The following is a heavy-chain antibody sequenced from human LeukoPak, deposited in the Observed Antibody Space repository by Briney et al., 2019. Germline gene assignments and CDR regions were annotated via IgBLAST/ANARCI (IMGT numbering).Heavy chain of an antibody. CDR1: GYTFTGYY. CDR3: ASGGVSIDCSGGSCLPLFDY. V-gene: IGHV1-2*02. D-gene: IGHD2-15*01. J-gene: IGHJ4*02. Sequence: SVKVSCKASGYTFTGYYMHWVRQAPGQGLEWMGWINPNSGGTNYAQKFQGRVTMTRDTSISTAYMELSRLRSDDTAVYYCASGGVSIDCSGGSCLPLFDYWGQGTLVTVSS. CDR2: INPNSGGT.